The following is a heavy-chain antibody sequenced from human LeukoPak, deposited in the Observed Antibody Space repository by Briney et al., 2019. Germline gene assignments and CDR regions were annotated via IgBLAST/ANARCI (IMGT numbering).Heavy chain of an antibody. J-gene: IGHJ4*02. CDR2: ISSSSSYI. CDR3: ARVWSDYGDYVCPYY. Sequence: PGGSLRLSCAASGFTFSSYSMNWVRQAPGKGLEWVSSISSSSSYIYYADSVKGRFTISRDNAKNSLYLQMNSLRAEDTAVYYCARVWSDYGDYVCPYYWGQGTLVTVSS. CDR1: GFTFSSYS. V-gene: IGHV3-21*01. D-gene: IGHD4-17*01.